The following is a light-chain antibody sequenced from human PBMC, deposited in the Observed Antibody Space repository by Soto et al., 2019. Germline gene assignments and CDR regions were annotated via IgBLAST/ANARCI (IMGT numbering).Light chain of an antibody. CDR1: QSVSRY. CDR3: QQRSNWPLT. Sequence: EIVLTQSPATLSLSPGERATLSCRASQSVSRYLAWYQQKPGQAPRLLIYDASNRATGIPARFSGSGSGTDVTLTSSSLEPEDFAVYYCQQRSNWPLTFGGGTKVEIK. CDR2: DAS. J-gene: IGKJ4*01. V-gene: IGKV3-11*01.